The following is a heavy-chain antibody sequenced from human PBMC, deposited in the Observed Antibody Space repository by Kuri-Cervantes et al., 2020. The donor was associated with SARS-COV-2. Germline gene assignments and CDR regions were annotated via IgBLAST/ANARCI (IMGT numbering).Heavy chain of an antibody. CDR2: IIPIFGTA. J-gene: IGHJ4*02. CDR3: ARVLAAALDY. Sequence: SVKVSCKASGGTFSSYTISWVRQAPGQGLEWMGGIIPIFGTANYAQKFQGRVTITADKSTSTAYMELSSLRSEDTAVYYCARVLAAALDYWGQGTLVTVSS. CDR1: GGTFSSYT. D-gene: IGHD6-13*01. V-gene: IGHV1-69*06.